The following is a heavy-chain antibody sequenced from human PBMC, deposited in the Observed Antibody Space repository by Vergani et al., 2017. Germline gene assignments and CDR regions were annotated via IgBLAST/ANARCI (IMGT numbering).Heavy chain of an antibody. CDR3: ARHTTYTDS. D-gene: IGHD1-1*01. CDR2: IYPADSDT. Sequence: EVELVQSGPEMRHPGESLKISCKGSEYSFGNYWIGWVRQMPGKGLEWMGIIYPADSDTRYSPSFQGQVTISADKSISTAFLQWDSLKASDTALYYCARHTTYTDSWGQGTLVTVSS. V-gene: IGHV5-51*01. J-gene: IGHJ4*02. CDR1: EYSFGNYW.